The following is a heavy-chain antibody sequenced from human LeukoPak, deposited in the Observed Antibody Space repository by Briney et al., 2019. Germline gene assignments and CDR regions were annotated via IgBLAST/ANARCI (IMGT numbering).Heavy chain of an antibody. Sequence: PEGSLRLSCAASGFTVSSNYMSWVRQAPGKGLEWVSVIYSGGSTYYADSVKGRFTISRDNSKNTLYLQMNSLRAEDTAVYYCARTTFYYDSGYYFDYWGQGTLVTVSS. CDR1: GFTVSSNY. D-gene: IGHD3-22*01. CDR3: ARTTFYYDSGYYFDY. J-gene: IGHJ4*02. V-gene: IGHV3-66*01. CDR2: IYSGGST.